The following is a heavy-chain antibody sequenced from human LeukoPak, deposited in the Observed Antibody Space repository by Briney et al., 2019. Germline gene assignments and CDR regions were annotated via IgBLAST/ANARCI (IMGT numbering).Heavy chain of an antibody. CDR3: ARDAGPTTVSRDNWFDP. Sequence: GASVKVSCKASGYTFTSYGISWLRQAPGQGLEWMGWISAYNGNTNYAQKLQGRVTMTTDTSTSTAYMELRSLRSDDTVVYYCARDAGPTTVSRDNWFDPWGQGTLVTVSS. CDR2: ISAYNGNT. CDR1: GYTFTSYG. J-gene: IGHJ5*02. V-gene: IGHV1-18*01. D-gene: IGHD4-11*01.